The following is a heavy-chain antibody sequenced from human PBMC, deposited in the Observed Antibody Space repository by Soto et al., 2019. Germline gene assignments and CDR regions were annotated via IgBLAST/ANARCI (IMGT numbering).Heavy chain of an antibody. CDR1: GYAFTSYG. D-gene: IGHD1-1*01. V-gene: IGHV1-18*01. CDR2: MSTYNENK. Sequence: ASVKVSCKASGYAFTSYGINWVRRAPGQGLEWVGWMSTYNENKVYAQKLQGRVAMTMDAATSTAYLDLGPLRSDDTAVYYCAKDAHDAETPDVWGQGKMVTVSS. J-gene: IGHJ3*01. CDR3: AKDAHDAETPDV.